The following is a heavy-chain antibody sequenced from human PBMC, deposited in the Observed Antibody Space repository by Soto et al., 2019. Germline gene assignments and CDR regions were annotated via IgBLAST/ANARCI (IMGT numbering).Heavy chain of an antibody. D-gene: IGHD5-12*01. V-gene: IGHV3-30*18. Sequence: PGGSLRLSCAASGFTFSSYGMHWVRQAPGKGLEWVAVISYDGSNKYYADSVKGRFTISRDNSKNTLYLQMNSLRAEDTAVYYCAKDPVNIVATMDDFDYWGQGTLVTVSS. CDR1: GFTFSSYG. CDR3: AKDPVNIVATMDDFDY. CDR2: ISYDGSNK. J-gene: IGHJ4*02.